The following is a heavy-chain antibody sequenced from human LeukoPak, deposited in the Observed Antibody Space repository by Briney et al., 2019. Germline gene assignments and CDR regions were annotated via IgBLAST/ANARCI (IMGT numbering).Heavy chain of an antibody. CDR3: ARERYYYDSSGYLRYDY. Sequence: ASVKVSCKASGYTFTSYGISWVRQAPGQGLEWMGWISAYNGNANYAQKLQGRVTMTTDTSTSTAYMELRSLRSDDTAVYYCARERYYYDSSGYLRYDYWGQGTLVTVSS. CDR2: ISAYNGNA. D-gene: IGHD3-22*01. V-gene: IGHV1-18*01. CDR1: GYTFTSYG. J-gene: IGHJ4*02.